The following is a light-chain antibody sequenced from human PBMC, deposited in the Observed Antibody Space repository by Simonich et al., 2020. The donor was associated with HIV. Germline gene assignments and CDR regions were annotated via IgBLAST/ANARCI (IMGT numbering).Light chain of an antibody. J-gene: IGLJ1*01. CDR3: CSYASTRSYV. CDR1: RSDVGSYNF. Sequence: QSALTQPASVSGSPGQSITISCTGTRSDVGSYNFLSWYQQHPGKAPKLMIYGGSTRPSGVSNRFSGSKSGNTASLTISGLQAEDEADYYCCSYASTRSYVFGTGTKVTVL. V-gene: IGLV2-23*01. CDR2: GGS.